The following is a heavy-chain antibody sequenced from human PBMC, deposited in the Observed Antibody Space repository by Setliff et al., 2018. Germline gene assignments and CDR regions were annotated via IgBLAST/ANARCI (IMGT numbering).Heavy chain of an antibody. D-gene: IGHD2-15*01. CDR3: ARTCSGSGCYAGLES. V-gene: IGHV3-23*01. Sequence: GGSLRLSCAASGFSFSSYAMSWVRQTPGKGLAWVSTLTASGDTTYYADSVQGRFTISRDNSKNTLYLQMNSLRPEDTAVYYCARTCSGSGCYAGLESWGQGTPVTVS. J-gene: IGHJ4*02. CDR2: LTASGDTT. CDR1: GFSFSSYA.